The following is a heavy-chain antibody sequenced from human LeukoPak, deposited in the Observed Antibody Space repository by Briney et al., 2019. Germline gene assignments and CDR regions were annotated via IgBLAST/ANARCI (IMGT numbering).Heavy chain of an antibody. CDR3: ARDGGYYDMLTGLYYYYGMDV. J-gene: IGHJ6*02. Sequence: PGGSLRLSCAASGFTFSSYEMNWVRQAPGKGLVWVSRINSDGSSTSYADSVKGRFTISRDNAKNTLYLQMNSLRAEDTAVYYCARDGGYYDMLTGLYYYYGMDVWGQGTTVTVSS. D-gene: IGHD3-9*01. CDR2: INSDGSST. CDR1: GFTFSSYE. V-gene: IGHV3-74*01.